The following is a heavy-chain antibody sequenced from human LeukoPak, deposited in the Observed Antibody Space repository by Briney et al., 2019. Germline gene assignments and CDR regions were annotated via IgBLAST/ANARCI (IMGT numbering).Heavy chain of an antibody. CDR1: GFTFSSYA. CDR3: AKATYYYGSGSYYNLDY. CDR2: ISGSGGST. D-gene: IGHD3-10*01. V-gene: IGHV3-23*01. Sequence: GGSLRLSCAASGFTFSSYAMSWVRQAPGKGLEWVSAISGSGGSTYYADSVKGRFTISRDNSKNTLYLQMYSLRAEDTAVYYCAKATYYYGSGSYYNLDYWGQGTLVTVSS. J-gene: IGHJ4*02.